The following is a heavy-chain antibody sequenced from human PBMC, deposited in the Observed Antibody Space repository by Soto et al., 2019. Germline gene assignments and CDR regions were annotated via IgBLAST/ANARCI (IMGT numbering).Heavy chain of an antibody. J-gene: IGHJ4*02. V-gene: IGHV1-18*01. CDR2: ISAYNGNT. CDR3: ARDGLVVVAATFSERYDY. Sequence: ASVKVSCKASGYTFTSYGISWVRQAPGQGLEWMGWISAYNGNTNYAQKLQGRVTMTTDTSTSTAYMELRSLRSDDTAVYYCARDGLVVVAATFSERYDYSGQGTLVTVSS. D-gene: IGHD2-15*01. CDR1: GYTFTSYG.